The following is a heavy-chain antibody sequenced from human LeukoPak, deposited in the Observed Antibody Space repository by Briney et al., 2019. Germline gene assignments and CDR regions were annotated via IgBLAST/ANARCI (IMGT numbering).Heavy chain of an antibody. V-gene: IGHV3-30*02. CDR3: AKKRQALVNNYYYYYMDV. J-gene: IGHJ6*03. D-gene: IGHD2-8*02. CDR2: IRYDGSNK. CDR1: GFTFSSYG. Sequence: GGSLRLSCAASGFTFSSYGMHWVRQAPGKGLEWVAFIRYDGSNKYYADSVKGRFTISRDNSKNTLYLQMNSLRAEDTAVYYCAKKRQALVNNYYYYYMDVWGKGTTVTVSS.